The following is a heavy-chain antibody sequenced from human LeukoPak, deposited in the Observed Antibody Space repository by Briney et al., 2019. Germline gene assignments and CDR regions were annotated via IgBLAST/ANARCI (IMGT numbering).Heavy chain of an antibody. CDR2: ISSSSSYI. D-gene: IGHD3-16*02. V-gene: IGHV3-21*04. CDR1: GFTFSSYS. CDR3: ASQGSYRYTFYYYYGMHV. J-gene: IGHJ6*02. Sequence: GGSLRLSCAASGFTFSSYSMNWVRQAPGKGLEWVSSISSSSSYIYYADSVKGRFTISRDNAKNSLYLQMNSLRAEDTAVYYCASQGSYRYTFYYYYGMHVWGQGTTVTVSS.